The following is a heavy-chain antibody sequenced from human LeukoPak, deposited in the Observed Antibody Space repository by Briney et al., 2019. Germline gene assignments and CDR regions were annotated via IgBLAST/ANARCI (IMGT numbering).Heavy chain of an antibody. J-gene: IGHJ4*02. CDR3: TTGEITVTSPG. D-gene: IGHD4-11*01. Sequence: KPGRSLRLSCAASGFTFSNAWMSWVRQAPGKGLERVGPIKSKTDGGTTDYAAPVKGRFTISRDDSKNTLYLQMNSLKTEDTAVSYCTTGEITVTSPGWGPGTLVTVSS. CDR1: GFTFSNAW. CDR2: IKSKTDGGTT. V-gene: IGHV3-15*01.